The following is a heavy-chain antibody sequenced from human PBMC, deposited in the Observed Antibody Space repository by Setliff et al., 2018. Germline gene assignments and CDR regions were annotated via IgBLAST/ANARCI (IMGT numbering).Heavy chain of an antibody. CDR2: IKQDGSEK. Sequence: PGGSLRLSCAASGFTFNTYLMNWVRQAPGKGLEWVANIKQDGSEKYYVDSVKGRFTISRDNAKNTLYLQMNSLRAEDTAVFYCVAVRWNYPTVWGQGTLVTVSS. J-gene: IGHJ4*02. CDR1: GFTFNTYL. D-gene: IGHD1-7*01. CDR3: VAVRWNYPTV. V-gene: IGHV3-7*01.